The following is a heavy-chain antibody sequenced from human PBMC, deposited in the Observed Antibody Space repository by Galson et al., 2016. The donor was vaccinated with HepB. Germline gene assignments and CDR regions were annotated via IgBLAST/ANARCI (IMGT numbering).Heavy chain of an antibody. CDR3: AKTPTIFDRGRYFDY. D-gene: IGHD3-3*01. V-gene: IGHV3-23*01. J-gene: IGHJ4*02. CDR1: TFTFSSYA. CDR2: ISGRGGST. Sequence: SLRLSCAASTFTFSSYAMSWVRQAPGKGLEWVSGISGRGGSTYYADSVKGRFTISRDNSKNTLYLQMNSLRVEDTAVYYCAKTPTIFDRGRYFDYWGQGTLVTVSS.